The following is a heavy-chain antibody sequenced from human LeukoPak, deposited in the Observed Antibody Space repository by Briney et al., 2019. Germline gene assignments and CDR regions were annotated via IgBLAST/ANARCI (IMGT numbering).Heavy chain of an antibody. J-gene: IGHJ5*02. CDR3: ARQAVPAAKKNWFDP. CDR2: IYYSGST. CDR1: GGSISSYY. D-gene: IGHD2-2*01. Sequence: SETLSLTCTVSGGSISSYYWSWIRQPPGKGVEWIGYIYYSGSTNYNPSLKSRVTISVDTSKNQFSLKLSSVTAADTAVYYCARQAVPAAKKNWFDPWGQGTLVTVSS. V-gene: IGHV4-59*01.